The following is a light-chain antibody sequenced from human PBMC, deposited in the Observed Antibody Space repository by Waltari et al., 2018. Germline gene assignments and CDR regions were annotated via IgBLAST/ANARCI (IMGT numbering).Light chain of an antibody. CDR2: SNL. J-gene: IGLJ2*01. CDR1: SSNIGSNT. V-gene: IGLV1-44*01. CDR3: AAWDDSLSGYVV. Sequence: QSVLTQPPSASGTPGQTVTISCSGGSSNIGSNTVNWYQHLPGSAPKLLIFSNLQRPSGVPDRFSGSKSGTSASLPISGLQSEDEGDYYCAAWDDSLSGYVVFGGGTKLTVL.